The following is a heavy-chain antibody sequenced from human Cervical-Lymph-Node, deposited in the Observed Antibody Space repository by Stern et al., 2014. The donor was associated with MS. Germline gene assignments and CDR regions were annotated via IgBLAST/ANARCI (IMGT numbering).Heavy chain of an antibody. J-gene: IGHJ4*02. CDR3: ARVDRLATRPFDY. CDR1: GDSITSSNW. CDR2: ILHRGST. Sequence: QLVQSGPGLVKPSGTLSLTCAVSGDSITSSNWWSWVRQPPGQGLEWIGEILHRGSTNYNPSFRGRVTILVDTSKTQLPLQLSSVTAADTAVYYCARVDRLATRPFDYWGQGTLVTVSS. V-gene: IGHV4-4*02. D-gene: IGHD3-16*02.